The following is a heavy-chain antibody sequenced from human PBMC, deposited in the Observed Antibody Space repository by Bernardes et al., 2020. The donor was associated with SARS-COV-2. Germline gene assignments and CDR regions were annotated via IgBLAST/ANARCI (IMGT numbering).Heavy chain of an antibody. D-gene: IGHD2-2*02. J-gene: IGHJ4*02. CDR1: GGSISSSSYY. V-gene: IGHV4-39*01. CDR2: IYYSGST. CDR3: ARHSLRKTYIVVVPAAIPFDY. Sequence: SETLSLTCTVSGGSISSSSYYWGWIRQPPGKGLEWIGSIYYSGSTYYNPSLKSRVTISVDTSKNQFSLKLSSVTAADTAVYYCARHSLRKTYIVVVPAAIPFDYWGQGTLVTVSS.